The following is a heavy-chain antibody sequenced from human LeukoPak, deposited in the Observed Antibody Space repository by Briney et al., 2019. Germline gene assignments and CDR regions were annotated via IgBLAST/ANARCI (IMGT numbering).Heavy chain of an antibody. V-gene: IGHV1-46*01. CDR2: INPSGGST. CDR3: ARSAKLPGYSYGDYYFDY. J-gene: IGHJ4*02. D-gene: IGHD5-18*01. Sequence: GASVKVSCKASGYTFTSYYMHWVRQAPGQGLEWMGIINPSGGSTSYAQKFQGRVTMTRDTSTSTVYMELSSLRSEDTAVYYRARSAKLPGYSYGDYYFDYWGQGTLVTVSS. CDR1: GYTFTSYY.